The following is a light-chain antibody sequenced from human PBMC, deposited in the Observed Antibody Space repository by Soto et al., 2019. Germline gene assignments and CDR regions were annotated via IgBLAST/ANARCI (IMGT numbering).Light chain of an antibody. Sequence: EIVLTQSPGTLSLSPGERATLSCRASQSGSSSYLAWYQQKPGQAPRLLIYGASSRATGIPDRFSGSGSGTDFTLTISRREPEDFAVYYCQQYGSSPRTFGQGTKVEIK. CDR3: QQYGSSPRT. J-gene: IGKJ1*01. CDR2: GAS. CDR1: QSGSSSY. V-gene: IGKV3-20*01.